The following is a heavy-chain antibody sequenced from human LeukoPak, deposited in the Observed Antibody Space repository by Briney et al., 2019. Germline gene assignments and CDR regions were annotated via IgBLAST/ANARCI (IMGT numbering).Heavy chain of an antibody. CDR1: GGSVNTYY. D-gene: IGHD1-26*01. CDR3: AREATIVGATII. J-gene: IGHJ4*02. Sequence: SETLSLTCTVSGGSVNTYYWSWIRQSAGKGLEWIGHISTSGSTTCNPSLKSRVTMSVDTSKNQFSLKLSSVTAADTAVYYRAREATIVGATIIWGQGTLVTVSS. V-gene: IGHV4-4*07. CDR2: ISTSGST.